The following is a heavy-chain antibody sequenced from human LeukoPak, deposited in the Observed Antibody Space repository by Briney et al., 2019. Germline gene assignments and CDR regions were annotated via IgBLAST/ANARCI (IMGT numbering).Heavy chain of an antibody. D-gene: IGHD3-22*01. CDR1: GGSISSYY. V-gene: IGHV4-59*01. Sequence: SETLSLTCTVSGGSISSYYWSWIRQPPGKGLEWIGYIYYSGSTNYNPSLKSRVTISVDTSKNQFSLKLSSVTDADTAVYYCAREDYYDSSGYYQYWGQGTLVTVSS. CDR2: IYYSGST. CDR3: AREDYYDSSGYYQY. J-gene: IGHJ4*02.